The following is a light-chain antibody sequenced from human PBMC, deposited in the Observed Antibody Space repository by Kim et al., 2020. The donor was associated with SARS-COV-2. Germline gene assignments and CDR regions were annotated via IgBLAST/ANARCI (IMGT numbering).Light chain of an antibody. J-gene: IGKJ2*01. CDR2: DAS. Sequence: EIVLTQSPATLSLSPGERATLSCRASQSVSSYLAWYQQKPGQAPRLLIYDASNRATGIPARFSGSGSGTDFTITISSLEPEDFAVYYGQQRSNWPPTFGQGTKLEI. CDR3: QQRSNWPPT. V-gene: IGKV3-11*01. CDR1: QSVSSY.